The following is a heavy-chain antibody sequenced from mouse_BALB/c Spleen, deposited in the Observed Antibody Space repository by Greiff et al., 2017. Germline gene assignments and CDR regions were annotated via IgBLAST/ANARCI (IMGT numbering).Heavy chain of an antibody. V-gene: IGHV5-6-5*01. J-gene: IGHJ4*01. CDR1: GFTFSSYA. Sequence: EVKLVESGGGLVKPGGSLKLSCAASGFTFSSYAMSWVRQTPEKRLEWVASISSGGSTYYPDSVKGRFTISRDNARNILYLQMSSLRSEDTAMYYCARSTYDYDVEYAMDYWGQGTSVTVSS. D-gene: IGHD2-4*01. CDR2: ISSGGST. CDR3: ARSTYDYDVEYAMDY.